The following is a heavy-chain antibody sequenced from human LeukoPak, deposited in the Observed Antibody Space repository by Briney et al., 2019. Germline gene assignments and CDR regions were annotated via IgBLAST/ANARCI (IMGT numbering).Heavy chain of an antibody. CDR3: ARSGRGYSSGWAYYYYGMDV. CDR2: INPNSGGT. Sequence: ASVKVSCKASGYTFTGYSIHWVRQAPGQGLEWMGWINPNSGGTNYAQKFQGRVTMTRDTSISTAYMELSRLRSDDTAVYYCARSGRGYSSGWAYYYYGMDVWGQGTTVTVSS. J-gene: IGHJ6*02. V-gene: IGHV1-2*02. CDR1: GYTFTGYS. D-gene: IGHD6-19*01.